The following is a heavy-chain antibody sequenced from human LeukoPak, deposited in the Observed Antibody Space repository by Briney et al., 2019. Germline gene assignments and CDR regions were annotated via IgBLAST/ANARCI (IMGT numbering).Heavy chain of an antibody. CDR1: GFTFSSYG. CDR2: ISYDGSNK. Sequence: GGSLRLSCAASGFTFSSYGMHWVRQAPGKGLEWVAVISYDGSNKYYADSVKGRFTISRDNSKNTLYLQMNSLRAEDTAVYYCARVTSGWYVPWFDPWGQGTLVTVSS. J-gene: IGHJ5*02. CDR3: ARVTSGWYVPWFDP. D-gene: IGHD6-19*01. V-gene: IGHV3-30*19.